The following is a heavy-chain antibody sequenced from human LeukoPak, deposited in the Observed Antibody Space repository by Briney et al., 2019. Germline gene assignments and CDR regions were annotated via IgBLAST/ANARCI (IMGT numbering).Heavy chain of an antibody. CDR1: GFTVRSNS. D-gene: IGHD5-24*01. CDR3: ARDAGYNSFDY. Sequence: GGSLRLSCAASGFTVRSNSMSWVRQAPGKGLEWVAVISYDGSNKYYADSVKGRFTISRDNSKNTLYLQMNSLRAEDTAVYYCARDAGYNSFDYWGQGTLVAVSS. CDR2: ISYDGSNK. J-gene: IGHJ4*02. V-gene: IGHV3-30-3*01.